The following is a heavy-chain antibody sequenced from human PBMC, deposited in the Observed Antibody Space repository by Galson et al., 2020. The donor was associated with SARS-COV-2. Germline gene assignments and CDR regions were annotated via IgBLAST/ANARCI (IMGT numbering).Heavy chain of an antibody. CDR2: ISGSGDST. CDR1: GFTFSRYA. CDR3: AKWGVASAGAYYYYGMDV. J-gene: IGHJ6*02. Sequence: TGGSLRLSCAASGFTFSRYAMSWVRQAPGKGLEWVSGISGSGDSTYYADSVKGRFTISRDSSKNTLYLQMNSLRAEDTAVYYCAKWGVASAGAYYYYGMDVWGQGTTVTVS. V-gene: IGHV3-23*01. D-gene: IGHD6-13*01.